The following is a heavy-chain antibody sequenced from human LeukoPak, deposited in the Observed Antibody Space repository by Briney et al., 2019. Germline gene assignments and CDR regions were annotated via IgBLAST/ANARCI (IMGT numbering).Heavy chain of an antibody. CDR3: AREYYYDSSGYHPDAFDI. D-gene: IGHD3-22*01. V-gene: IGHV1-18*01. Sequence: ASVKVSCKASGYTFTSYGISWVRQAPGQGLEWMGWISAYNGNTNYAQKLQGRVTMTTDTSTSTAYMELRSLRSDDTAVYYCAREYYYDSSGYHPDAFDIWGQGTMVTVSS. CDR1: GYTFTSYG. CDR2: ISAYNGNT. J-gene: IGHJ3*02.